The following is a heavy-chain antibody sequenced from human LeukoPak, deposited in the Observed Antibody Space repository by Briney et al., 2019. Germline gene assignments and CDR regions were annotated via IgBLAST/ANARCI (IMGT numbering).Heavy chain of an antibody. D-gene: IGHD2-15*01. V-gene: IGHV3-15*01. Sequence: GGSLRLSCAASGFTFSNAWMSWVRQAPGKGLEWVGRIKSKTDGGTTDYAAPVKGRFTISRDDSKNTLYLQMNSLKTEDTAVYYCTTGLDIVVVVAAAGVDYWGQGTLVTVSS. CDR1: GFTFSNAW. CDR2: IKSKTDGGTT. J-gene: IGHJ4*02. CDR3: TTGLDIVVVVAAAGVDY.